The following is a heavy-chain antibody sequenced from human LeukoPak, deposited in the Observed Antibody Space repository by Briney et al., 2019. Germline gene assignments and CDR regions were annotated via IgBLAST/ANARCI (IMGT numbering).Heavy chain of an antibody. J-gene: IGHJ1*01. D-gene: IGHD3-9*01. CDR3: GRDRYFQY. Sequence: GGSLRLSCVASGFSFGSFWMSWVRQAPGKGLEWVANIKEDGSEEHYLESVKGRFTISRDNAKNIVFLQMNCLREEDSAVYYCGRDRYFQYWGQGTGVIVSS. CDR2: IKEDGSEE. CDR1: GFSFGSFW. V-gene: IGHV3-7*01.